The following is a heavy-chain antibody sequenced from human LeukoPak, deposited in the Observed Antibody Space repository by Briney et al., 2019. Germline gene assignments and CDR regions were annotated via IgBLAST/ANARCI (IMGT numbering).Heavy chain of an antibody. CDR1: GYTFTGYY. CDR2: INPNSGGT. D-gene: IGHD3-22*01. CDR3: ATAADNYYDSSGYYLY. Sequence: PWASVKVSCKASGYTFTGYYMHWVRQAPGQGLEWTGWINPNSGGTNYAQKFQGRVTMTRDTSISTAYMELSRLRSDDTAVYYCATAADNYYDSSGYYLYWGQGTLVTVSS. J-gene: IGHJ4*02. V-gene: IGHV1-2*02.